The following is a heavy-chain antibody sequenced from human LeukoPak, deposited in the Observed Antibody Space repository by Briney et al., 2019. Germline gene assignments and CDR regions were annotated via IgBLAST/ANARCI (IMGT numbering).Heavy chain of an antibody. V-gene: IGHV3-23*01. Sequence: PGGSLRLSCAASGFTFSSYAMGWVRQAPGKGLEWVSAISGSGGSTYYADSVKGRFTISRDNSKNTLYLQMNSLRAEDTAVYYCAKDPDDYVWGSYRVGYFDYWGQGTLVTVSS. D-gene: IGHD3-16*02. J-gene: IGHJ4*02. CDR2: ISGSGGST. CDR1: GFTFSSYA. CDR3: AKDPDDYVWGSYRVGYFDY.